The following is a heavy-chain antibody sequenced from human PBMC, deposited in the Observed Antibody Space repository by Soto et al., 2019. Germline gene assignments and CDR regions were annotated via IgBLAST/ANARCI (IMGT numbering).Heavy chain of an antibody. J-gene: IGHJ2*01. CDR2: IWYDGSYK. CDR1: GFTFSSYG. D-gene: IGHD2-21*02. CDR3: ARGAVPAIMFWYFDV. V-gene: IGHV3-33*01. Sequence: QVQLVESGGGVVQPGRSLRLSCAASGFTFSSYGMHWVRQAPGKGLEWVAVIWYDGSYKYYADSVKGRVAISRDNSKNTVDLQMNSLRAEDTAVYYGARGAVPAIMFWYFDVWGRGALVTVSS.